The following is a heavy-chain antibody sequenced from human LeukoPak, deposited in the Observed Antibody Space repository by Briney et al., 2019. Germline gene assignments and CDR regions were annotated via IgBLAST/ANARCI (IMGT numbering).Heavy chain of an antibody. CDR3: ARGNIKFDY. Sequence: GGSLRLSCAASGFTFSTYIMNWVRQAPGKGLEWVSSISSSSDYIYYVDSVKGRFTISRDNAKNSLYLQMNSLRAEDTAVCYCARGNIKFDYWGQGTLATVSS. CDR1: GFTFSTYI. J-gene: IGHJ4*02. V-gene: IGHV3-21*01. CDR2: ISSSSDYI.